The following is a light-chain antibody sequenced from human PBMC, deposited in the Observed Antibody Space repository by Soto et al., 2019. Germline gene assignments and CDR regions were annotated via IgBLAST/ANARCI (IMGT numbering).Light chain of an antibody. Sequence: IVMTQSPATLSVSPGEPATLSCMASQSVGTNLAWYQQKPGQPPRLLIYATSTRVTGVPVRFSGGGSGTDFTLTISSLQSEDFAVYYCQQYNKWPPDYTFGPGTKVDIK. J-gene: IGKJ3*01. CDR2: ATS. V-gene: IGKV3D-15*01. CDR3: QQYNKWPPDYT. CDR1: QSVGTN.